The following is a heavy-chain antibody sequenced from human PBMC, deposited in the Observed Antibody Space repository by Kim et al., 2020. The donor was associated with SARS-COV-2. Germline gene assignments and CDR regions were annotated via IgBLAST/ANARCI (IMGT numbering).Heavy chain of an antibody. J-gene: IGHJ4*02. CDR1: GGSISSSSYY. CDR2: IYYSGST. CDR3: ASLYFSHCSGGSCYWGYYYDSSGYQDC. D-gene: IGHD2-15*01. Sequence: SETLSLTCTVSGGSISSSSYYWGWIRQPPGKGLEWIGSIYYSGSTYYNPSLKSRVTISVDTSKNQFSLKLSSVTAADTAVYYCASLYFSHCSGGSCYWGYYYDSSGYQDCWRQGTLGTVPS. V-gene: IGHV4-39*01.